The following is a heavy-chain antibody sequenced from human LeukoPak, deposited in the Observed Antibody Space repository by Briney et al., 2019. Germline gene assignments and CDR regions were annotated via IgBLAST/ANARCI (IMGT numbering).Heavy chain of an antibody. CDR1: GGSFSGYY. D-gene: IGHD6-6*01. J-gene: IGHJ1*01. CDR3: ARGGAARPHFQN. CDR2: INHSGST. Sequence: SETLSLTCAVYGGSFSGYYWSWIRQPPGKGLEWIGEINHSGSTNYNPSLQSRVTISVDTSKNQFSLNLNSVTAADTAVYYCARGGAARPHFQNWGQGTLVTVSS. V-gene: IGHV4-34*01.